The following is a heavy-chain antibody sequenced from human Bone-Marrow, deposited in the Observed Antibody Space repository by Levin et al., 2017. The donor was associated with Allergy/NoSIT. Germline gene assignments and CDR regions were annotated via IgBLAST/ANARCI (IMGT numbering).Heavy chain of an antibody. J-gene: IGHJ4*02. D-gene: IGHD3-9*01. CDR2: IYHSGST. Sequence: SETLSLTCAVSGYSISSGYYWGWIRQPPGKGLEWIGSIYHSGSTYYNPSLKSRVTISVDTSKNQFSLKLSSVTAADTAVYYCARDYDILTDWGQGTLVTVSS. V-gene: IGHV4-38-2*01. CDR1: GYSISSGYY. CDR3: ARDYDILTD.